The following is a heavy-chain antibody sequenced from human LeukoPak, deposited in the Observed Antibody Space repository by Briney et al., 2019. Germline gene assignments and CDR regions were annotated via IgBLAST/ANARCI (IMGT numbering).Heavy chain of an antibody. V-gene: IGHV3-21*01. CDR2: ISSSSSYI. D-gene: IGHD2-15*01. CDR1: GFTFSSYS. CDR3: ATEWGGDAFDI. J-gene: IGHJ3*02. Sequence: GGSLRLSCAASGFTFSSYSMDWVRQAPGKGLEWVSSISSSSSYIYYADSVKGRFTISRDNAKNSLYLQMNSLRAEDTAVYYCATEWGGDAFDIWGQGTMVTVSS.